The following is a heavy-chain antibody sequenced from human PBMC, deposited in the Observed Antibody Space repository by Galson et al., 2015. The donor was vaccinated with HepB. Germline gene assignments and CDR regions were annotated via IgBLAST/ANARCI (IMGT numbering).Heavy chain of an antibody. Sequence: SLRLSCAASGFTFSSYSMNWVRQAPGKGLEWVSYISSSSSTIYYADSVKGRFTISRDNAKNSLYLQMNSLRDEDTAVYYCARAGVDYDSSGYYHGEGYFDYWGQGTLVTVSS. J-gene: IGHJ4*02. CDR1: GFTFSSYS. CDR2: ISSSSSTI. V-gene: IGHV3-48*02. D-gene: IGHD3-22*01. CDR3: ARAGVDYDSSGYYHGEGYFDY.